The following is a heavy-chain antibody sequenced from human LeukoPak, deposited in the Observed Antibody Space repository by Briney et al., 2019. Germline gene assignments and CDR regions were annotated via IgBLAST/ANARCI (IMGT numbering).Heavy chain of an antibody. Sequence: SETLSPTCAVYGGSFSGYYWSWIRQPPGKGLEWIGEINHSGSTNYNPSLKSRVTISVDTSKNQFSLKLSSVTAADTAVYYCARCPGIAAAGTFDPWGQGTLVTVSS. CDR2: INHSGST. D-gene: IGHD6-13*01. J-gene: IGHJ5*02. V-gene: IGHV4-34*01. CDR1: GGSFSGYY. CDR3: ARCPGIAAAGTFDP.